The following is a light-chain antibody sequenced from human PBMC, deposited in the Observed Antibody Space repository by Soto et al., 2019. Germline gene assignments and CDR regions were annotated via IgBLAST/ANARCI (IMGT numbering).Light chain of an antibody. J-gene: IGKJ1*01. CDR1: QSVSSN. Sequence: EIEITQSPATLSVSPGERDTISCRASQSVSSNLAWYQQRIGQAPKLLIYDASTRATGIPARFSGSGSGTEFTLTISSLQSEDFAVYYGQQYNDWPETFGQGTKV. CDR3: QQYNDWPET. CDR2: DAS. V-gene: IGKV3-15*01.